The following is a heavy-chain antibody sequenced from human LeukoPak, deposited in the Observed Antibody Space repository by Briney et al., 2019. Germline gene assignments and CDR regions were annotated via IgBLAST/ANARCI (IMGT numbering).Heavy chain of an antibody. CDR2: IKQDGSEK. D-gene: IGHD3-22*01. CDR1: GFTFSSYW. V-gene: IGHV3-7*01. CDR3: ARTPYDSSGYFDY. Sequence: GGSLRLSCAATGFTFSSYWMSWVRQAPGKGLEWVANIKQDGSEKYYVDSVKGRFTISRDNSKNTLYLQMNSLRAEDTAVYYCARTPYDSSGYFDYWGQGTLVTVSS. J-gene: IGHJ4*02.